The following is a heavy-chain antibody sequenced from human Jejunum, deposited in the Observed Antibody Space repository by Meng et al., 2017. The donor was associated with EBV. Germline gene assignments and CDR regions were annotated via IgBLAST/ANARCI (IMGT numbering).Heavy chain of an antibody. V-gene: IGHV4-4*02. CDR2: IYYTGRT. Sequence: GQVQGSGPGLVQPSGTLSLTFAVSGASISSSHWWSWVRQAPGEGLEWIGEIYYTGRTNYNPSLKSRVSMSIDKSKNQFSLNLNSVTVADTAVYYCATSMSGYSYGYSWGQGTLVTVSS. CDR1: GASISSSHW. D-gene: IGHD5-12*01. J-gene: IGHJ5*02. CDR3: ATSMSGYSYGYS.